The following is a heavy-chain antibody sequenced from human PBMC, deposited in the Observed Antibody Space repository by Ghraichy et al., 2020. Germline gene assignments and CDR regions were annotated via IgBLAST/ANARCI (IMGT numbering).Heavy chain of an antibody. V-gene: IGHV4-39*01. J-gene: IGHJ5*02. CDR1: GGSISSSSQY. CDR3: ARSPFSNYPPAWFDP. Sequence: SETLSLTCTVFGGSISSSSQYWGWIRQPPGKGLEWVGGIYYNGDTYYNPSLNSRVTISVDTPKNQFSLKVTSLTAADTAVYFCARSPFSNYPPAWFDPWGQGALVTVSS. D-gene: IGHD4-11*01. CDR2: IYYNGDT.